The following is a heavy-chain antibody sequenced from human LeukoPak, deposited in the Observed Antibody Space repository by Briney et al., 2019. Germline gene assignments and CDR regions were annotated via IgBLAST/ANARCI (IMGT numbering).Heavy chain of an antibody. Sequence: GGSLRLSCAASGFTFYDYAMHWVRQAPGKGLEGVSGIIWNSGSMAYADSVKGRFTISRDNAKNSLHLQMNNLRAEDTALYYCTKGPTEYDSGSLDYWGQGTLVTASS. V-gene: IGHV3-9*01. D-gene: IGHD6-19*01. CDR1: GFTFYDYA. CDR2: IIWNSGSM. J-gene: IGHJ4*02. CDR3: TKGPTEYDSGSLDY.